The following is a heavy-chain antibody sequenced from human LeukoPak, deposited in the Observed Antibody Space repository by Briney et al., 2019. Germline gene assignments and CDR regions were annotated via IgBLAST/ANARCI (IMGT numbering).Heavy chain of an antibody. Sequence: PGGSLRLSCAASGFTFSSYNMNWVRQAPGKGLEWVSSISTSDSYIYYADSVKARFTISRDNAKNSLYLQMNSLRAEDTAVYYCAMTLVGTTTVDYWGQGTLVTVSS. CDR1: GFTFSSYN. D-gene: IGHD1-26*01. V-gene: IGHV3-21*01. CDR3: AMTLVGTTTVDY. J-gene: IGHJ4*02. CDR2: ISTSDSYI.